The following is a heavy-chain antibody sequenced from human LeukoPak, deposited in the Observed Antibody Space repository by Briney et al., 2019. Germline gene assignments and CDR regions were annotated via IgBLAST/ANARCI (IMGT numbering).Heavy chain of an antibody. CDR2: IYYSGST. CDR3: AREIAALAFDY. V-gene: IGHV4-31*03. CDR1: GGSISSGGYY. Sequence: SETLSLTCTVSGGSISSGGYYWSWIRQHPGKGLEWIGYIYYSGSTYYNPSLKSRVTISVDTPKNQFSLKLSSVTAADTAVYYCAREIAALAFDYWGQGTLVTVSS. J-gene: IGHJ4*02. D-gene: IGHD6-6*01.